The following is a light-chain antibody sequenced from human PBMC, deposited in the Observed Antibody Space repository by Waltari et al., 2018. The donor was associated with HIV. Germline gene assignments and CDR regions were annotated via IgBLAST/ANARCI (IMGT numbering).Light chain of an antibody. CDR3: FSYRSSSTRV. CDR1: NSDVGGYNY. CDR2: EVS. J-gene: IGLJ3*02. Sequence: QSALTQPASVSGSPGQSITISCTGTNSDVGGYNYVSWYQKHQGKAPKLIIYEVSNRPSGISDRFSGAKSGNTASLTISGLQAEDEADYYCFSYRSSSTRVFGGGTKLTVL. V-gene: IGLV2-14*01.